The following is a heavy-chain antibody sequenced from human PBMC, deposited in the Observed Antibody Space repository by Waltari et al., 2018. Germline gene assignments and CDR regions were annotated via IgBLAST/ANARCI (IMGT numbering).Heavy chain of an antibody. V-gene: IGHV3-21*01. D-gene: IGHD6-13*01. CDR2: ISSSSSYI. Sequence: EVQLVESGGGLVKPGGSLRLSCAASGFPFSSYSLNWVRQAPGKGLEWVSSISSSSSYIYYADSVKGRFTISRDNAKNSLYLQMNSLRAEDTAVYYCARMSVSSLAAAGLDYWGQGTLVTVSS. CDR3: ARMSVSSLAAAGLDY. J-gene: IGHJ4*02. CDR1: GFPFSSYS.